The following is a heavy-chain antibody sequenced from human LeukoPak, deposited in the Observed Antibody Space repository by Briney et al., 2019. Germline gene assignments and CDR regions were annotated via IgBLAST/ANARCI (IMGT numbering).Heavy chain of an antibody. CDR2: ITSGSGGT. D-gene: IGHD4-11*01. V-gene: IGHV3-23*01. J-gene: IGHJ4*02. CDR1: GFTFSSST. CDR3: AITGVRDFDS. Sequence: GGSLRLSCAASGFTFSSSTMTWVRQAPGKGLEWVSSITSGSGGTYHADSVKGRFTISRDNSKNTVFLQMNSLRAEDTAIYYCAITGVRDFDSWGQGTLVTVSS.